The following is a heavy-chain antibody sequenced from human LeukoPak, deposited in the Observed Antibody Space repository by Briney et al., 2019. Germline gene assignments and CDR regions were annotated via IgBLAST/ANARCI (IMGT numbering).Heavy chain of an antibody. D-gene: IGHD3-9*01. J-gene: IGHJ3*02. CDR2: MYTSGST. V-gene: IGHV4-4*07. CDR3: ARTLPRYFDWLFPFAFDI. CDR1: GGSISSYY. Sequence: SETLSLTCTVSGGSISSYYWSWIRQPAGKGLEWIGRMYTSGSTNYNPSLKSRVTMSVDTSKNQFSLKLSSVTAADTAVYYCARTLPRYFDWLFPFAFDIWGQGTMVTVSS.